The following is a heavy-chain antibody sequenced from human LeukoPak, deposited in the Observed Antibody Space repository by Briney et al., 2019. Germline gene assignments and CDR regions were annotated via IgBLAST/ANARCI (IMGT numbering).Heavy chain of an antibody. CDR3: ASCRTVAGTYYFDY. D-gene: IGHD6-13*01. V-gene: IGHV4-30-4*02. CDR1: GGSISSGDYY. J-gene: IGHJ4*02. CDR2: IYYSGST. Sequence: SETLSLTCTVSGGSISSGDYYWSWIRQPPGKGLDWFGYIYYSGSTYYNPSLKRRVTISVDTSKNQISLKLSPVTAADTAVYYCASCRTVAGTYYFDYWGQGTLVTVSS.